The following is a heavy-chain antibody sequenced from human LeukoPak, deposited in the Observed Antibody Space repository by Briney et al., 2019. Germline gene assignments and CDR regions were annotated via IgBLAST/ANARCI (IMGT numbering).Heavy chain of an antibody. CDR1: GGSISSHY. CDR3: ARRASFDY. CDR2: IYYSGST. V-gene: IGHV4-59*08. Sequence: SETLSLTCTVSGGSISSHYWSWIRQPPGKGLEWIGYIYYSGSTNYNPSLKSRVTISVDTSKNQFSLKLSSVTAADTAVYYCARRASFDYWGQGALVTVSS. J-gene: IGHJ4*02. D-gene: IGHD5-12*01.